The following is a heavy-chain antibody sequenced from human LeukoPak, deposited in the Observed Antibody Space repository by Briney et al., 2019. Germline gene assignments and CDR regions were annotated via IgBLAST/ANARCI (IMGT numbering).Heavy chain of an antibody. J-gene: IGHJ4*02. CDR1: GFTFSHDW. Sequence: GGSLRLSCAASGFTFSHDWMSWVRQAPGKGLEWVASIKQDGSGEHYVDSVKGRFTIPRDNAKNSLYLQMNSLRAEDTAVYYCARDHYNWTPDQGYKVFDYWGQGSLVTVSS. V-gene: IGHV3-7*01. CDR2: IKQDGSGE. D-gene: IGHD1-20*01. CDR3: ARDHYNWTPDQGYKVFDY.